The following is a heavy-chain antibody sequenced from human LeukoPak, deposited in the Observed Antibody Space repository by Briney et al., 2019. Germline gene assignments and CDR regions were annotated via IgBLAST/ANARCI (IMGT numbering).Heavy chain of an antibody. CDR1: GGSFSGYY. J-gene: IGHJ4*02. V-gene: IGHV4-34*01. D-gene: IGHD6-13*01. Sequence: SETVSLTCAVYGGSFSGYYWSWIRQPPGKGLEWIGEINHSGSTNYNPSLKSRVTISVDTSKNQFSLKLSSVTAADTAVYYCVGMQIAAAPRWGQGTLVTVSS. CDR2: INHSGST. CDR3: VGMQIAAAPR.